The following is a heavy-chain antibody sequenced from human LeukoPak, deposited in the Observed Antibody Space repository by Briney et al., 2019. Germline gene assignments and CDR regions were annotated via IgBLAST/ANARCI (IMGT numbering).Heavy chain of an antibody. D-gene: IGHD3-3*01. J-gene: IGHJ4*02. Sequence: ASVNVSCKASGYTFTSYYMHWVRQAPGQGLEWMGIINPSGGSTSYAQKFQGRVTMTRDTSTSTVYMELSSLRSEDTAVYYCASSPTAVYDFWSGYYSGSYFDYWGQGTLVTVSS. V-gene: IGHV1-46*01. CDR1: GYTFTSYY. CDR2: INPSGGST. CDR3: ASSPTAVYDFWSGYYSGSYFDY.